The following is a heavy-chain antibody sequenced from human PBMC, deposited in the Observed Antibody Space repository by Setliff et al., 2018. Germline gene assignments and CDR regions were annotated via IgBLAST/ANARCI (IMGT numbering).Heavy chain of an antibody. D-gene: IGHD6-19*01. CDR1: GYTFTGHH. Sequence: ASVKVSCKASGYTFTGHHLHWVRQAPGQGLEWMGWINPNSGGTNFPQTFQGRVTMTRDTSINTAYMELSTLTSDDTAVYFCARDTRDSGGWYYEYNWFDPWGQGTLVTV. V-gene: IGHV1-2*02. J-gene: IGHJ5*02. CDR3: ARDTRDSGGWYYEYNWFDP. CDR2: INPNSGGT.